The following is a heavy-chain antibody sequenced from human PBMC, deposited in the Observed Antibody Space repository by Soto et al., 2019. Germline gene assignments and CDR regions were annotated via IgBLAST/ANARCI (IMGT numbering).Heavy chain of an antibody. D-gene: IGHD6-13*01. V-gene: IGHV3-33*01. J-gene: IGHJ5*02. CDR3: ARGGIAAAGNWFDP. CDR1: GFTFSSYG. CDR2: IWYDGSNK. Sequence: QVQLVESGGGVVQPGRSLRLSCAASGFTFSSYGMHWVRQAPGKGLEWVAVIWYDGSNKYYADSVKGRFTISRDNSKNTLYPQMNSLRAEDTAVYYCARGGIAAAGNWFDPWGQGTLVTVSS.